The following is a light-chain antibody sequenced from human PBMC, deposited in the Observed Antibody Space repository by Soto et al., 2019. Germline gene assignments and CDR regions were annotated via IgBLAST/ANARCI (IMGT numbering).Light chain of an antibody. CDR2: GAS. CDR3: HQSYTVPIT. J-gene: IGKJ5*01. V-gene: IGKV1-39*01. Sequence: DIPMTQSPSSLSASVGDRVTITCRASQNINRYVSWFQQKPGKAPHLLIFGASNLQSGVQSRFSGSGSGTEFTLTITNLQPEDFVTYYCHQSYTVPITFGQGTRLDIK. CDR1: QNINRY.